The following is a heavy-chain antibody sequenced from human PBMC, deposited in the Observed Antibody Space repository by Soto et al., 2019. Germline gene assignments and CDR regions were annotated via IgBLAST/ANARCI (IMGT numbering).Heavy chain of an antibody. J-gene: IGHJ6*02. CDR1: GGTFSSYA. CDR3: ARDIVVVPAATLYYYYYGMDV. CDR2: IIPIFGTA. Sequence: ASVKVSCKASGGTFSSYAISWVRQAPGQGLEWMGGIIPIFGTANYAQKFQGRVTITADESTSTAYMELSSLRSEDTAVYYCARDIVVVPAATLYYYYYGMDVWGQGTTVTVSS. D-gene: IGHD2-2*01. V-gene: IGHV1-69*13.